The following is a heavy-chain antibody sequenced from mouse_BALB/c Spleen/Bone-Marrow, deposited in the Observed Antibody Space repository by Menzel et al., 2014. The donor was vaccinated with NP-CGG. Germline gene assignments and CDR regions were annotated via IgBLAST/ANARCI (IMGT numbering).Heavy chain of an antibody. CDR3: ARDVGYGNYFVY. V-gene: IGHV7-1*02. D-gene: IGHD2-10*02. J-gene: IGHJ3*01. Sequence: EVMLVESGGGLVQPGDSLRLSCATPGFTFSDFYMEWVHQPPGKRLEWIAASRNKAKYYTTEYSASVKGRFIVSRDTSQSVLYLQMNALRAEDTAIYYCARDVGYGNYFVYWGQGTLVTVSA. CDR2: SRNKAKYYTT. CDR1: GFTFSDFY.